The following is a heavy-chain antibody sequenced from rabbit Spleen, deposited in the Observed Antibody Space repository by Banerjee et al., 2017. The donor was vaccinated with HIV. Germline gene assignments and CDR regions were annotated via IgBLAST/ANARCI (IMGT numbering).Heavy chain of an antibody. CDR2: IYSSYTIT. CDR3: ARNGGMLDYKL. J-gene: IGHJ4*01. V-gene: IGHV1S40*01. CDR1: GFSFSSSYD. Sequence: VESGGGLVKPGASLTLICTASGFSFSSSYDMCWVRQAPGKGLEWIGCIYSSYTITWYASWAKGRFTTSKTASTTVTLQMTSLTAADTATYCCARNGGMLDYKLWGQGTLVTVS. D-gene: IGHD6-1*01.